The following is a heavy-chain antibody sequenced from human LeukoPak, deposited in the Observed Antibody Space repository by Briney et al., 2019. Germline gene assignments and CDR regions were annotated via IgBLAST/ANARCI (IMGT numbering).Heavy chain of an antibody. V-gene: IGHV3-23*01. Sequence: GGSLRLSCAASGFTFSSYAMNWVRQAPGKGLEWVSSISGSGGTTYYAGSVKGRFTISRDNPKNSLYLQMNSLRAEDTAVYYCARAPVYYDETRGYLKISNWYFDLWGRGTLVTVSS. CDR2: ISGSGGTT. CDR1: GFTFSSYA. D-gene: IGHD3-22*01. J-gene: IGHJ2*01. CDR3: ARAPVYYDETRGYLKISNWYFDL.